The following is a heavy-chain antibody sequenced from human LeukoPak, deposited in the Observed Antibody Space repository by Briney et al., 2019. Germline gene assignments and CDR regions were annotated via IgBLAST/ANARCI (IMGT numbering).Heavy chain of an antibody. CDR1: GFSLSTSGMA. D-gene: IGHD6-13*01. V-gene: IGHV2-5*02. J-gene: IGHJ5*02. CDR2: IYWDDDK. Sequence: SGPTLVKPTQTLTLTFTFSGFSLSTSGMAVGWIRQPPGKALEWLALIYWDDDKRYNPSLKSRLTITKDTSKNQVVLTMTNMDPVDTATYYCAQGHLAAVGTGKNWFDPWGQGTLVTVSS. CDR3: AQGHLAAVGTGKNWFDP.